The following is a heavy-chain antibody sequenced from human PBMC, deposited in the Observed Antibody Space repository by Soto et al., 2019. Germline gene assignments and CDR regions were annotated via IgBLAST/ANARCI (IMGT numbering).Heavy chain of an antibody. CDR2: IIPVLGTP. CDR1: GGTFTSIA. V-gene: IGHV1-69*01. Sequence: QVHLVQSSAEVQKPGSSMKVSGKASGGTFTSIAFSWVRQAPGQGLEWMGGIIPVLGTPNYAQKSQARVTITADASTPTVHMALSSLRSDDTAVYYCASSAGLDHLLNYYGLNVWGQGTPVTV. CDR3: ASSAGLDHLLNYYGLNV. D-gene: IGHD1-1*01. J-gene: IGHJ6*02.